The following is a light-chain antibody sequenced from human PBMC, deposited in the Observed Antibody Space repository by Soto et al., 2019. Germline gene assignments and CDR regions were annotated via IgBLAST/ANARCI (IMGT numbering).Light chain of an antibody. CDR3: QQYNSYPLT. CDR2: EAS. Sequence: DIQMTQSPSTLSASAGDTVTITCRASESIDNWLAWYQQKAGKAPKLLIYEASSLQSGVPSRFSGSGSGTEFTLSISSLQPDDFATYYCQQYNSYPLTFGGGTKVDIK. CDR1: ESIDNW. V-gene: IGKV1-5*03. J-gene: IGKJ4*01.